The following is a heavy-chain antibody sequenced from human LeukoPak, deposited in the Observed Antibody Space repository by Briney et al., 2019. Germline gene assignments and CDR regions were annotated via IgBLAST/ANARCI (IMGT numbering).Heavy chain of an antibody. V-gene: IGHV3-64D*06. D-gene: IGHD2-21*02. CDR2: ISSNGGST. CDR3: VKGIVVVTARAFDY. Sequence: GGSLRLSCSASGFTFSSYAMHWVRQAPGKGLEYVSAISSNGGSTYYADSVKGRFTISRDNSKNTLYLQMSSLRPEDTAVYYCVKGIVVVTARAFDYWGQRTLVTVSS. J-gene: IGHJ4*02. CDR1: GFTFSSYA.